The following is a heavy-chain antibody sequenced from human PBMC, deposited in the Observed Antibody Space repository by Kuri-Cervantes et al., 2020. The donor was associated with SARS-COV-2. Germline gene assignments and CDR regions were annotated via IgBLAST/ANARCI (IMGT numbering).Heavy chain of an antibody. V-gene: IGHV4-39*01. D-gene: IGHD6-13*01. CDR1: GDSISSNSYF. CDR3: VRAAAGIYYFDY. CDR2: IYYSGST. J-gene: IGHJ4*02. Sequence: SETLSLTCTVSGDSISSNSYFWGWIRQPPGRGLEWIGNIYYSGSTYYNPSLKSRATISVDTSKKQFSLKLSSVTAADTAIYYCVRAAAGIYYFDYWGQGTLVTSPQ.